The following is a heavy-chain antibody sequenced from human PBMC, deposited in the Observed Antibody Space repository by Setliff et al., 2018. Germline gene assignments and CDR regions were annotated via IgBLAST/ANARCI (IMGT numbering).Heavy chain of an antibody. CDR2: FHTGGST. CDR3: ARLRGAFDY. J-gene: IGHJ4*02. Sequence: SETLSLTCTVSGDSISSGSYYWTWIRQPAGKGLEWIGHFHTGGSTNYNRSLRSRVSISVDTSKNQFSLKLSSVTAADTAVYYCARLRGAFDYWGQGTLVTVSS. CDR1: GDSISSGSYY. V-gene: IGHV4-61*09. D-gene: IGHD3-16*01.